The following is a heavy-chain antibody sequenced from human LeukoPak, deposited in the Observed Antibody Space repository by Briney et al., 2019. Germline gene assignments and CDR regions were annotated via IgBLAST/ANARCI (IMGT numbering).Heavy chain of an antibody. Sequence: PGRSLRLSCVASGFTFSSNGMQCVRQAAGKGLEWVSGIDTAGDPCYPGSVKGRFTISRENAKNSLYLQMNSLTAGDTAVYYCARGYGSGSYAGMDVWGKGTTVTVSS. V-gene: IGHV3-13*05. CDR2: IDTAGDP. D-gene: IGHD3-10*01. CDR3: ARGYGSGSYAGMDV. CDR1: GFTFSSNG. J-gene: IGHJ6*04.